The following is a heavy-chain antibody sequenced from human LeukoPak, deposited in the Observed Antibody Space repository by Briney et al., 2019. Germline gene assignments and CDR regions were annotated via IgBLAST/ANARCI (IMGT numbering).Heavy chain of an antibody. CDR3: ARAGARIVGATRAVYFDY. Sequence: GGSLRLSCAASGFIVSSNYMSWVRQAPGKGLEWVAVISYDGSNKYYADSVKGRFTISRDNSKNTLYLQMGSLRAEDMAVYYCARAGARIVGATRAVYFDYWGQGTLVTVSS. V-gene: IGHV3-30*14. D-gene: IGHD1-26*01. CDR2: ISYDGSNK. J-gene: IGHJ4*02. CDR1: GFIVSSNY.